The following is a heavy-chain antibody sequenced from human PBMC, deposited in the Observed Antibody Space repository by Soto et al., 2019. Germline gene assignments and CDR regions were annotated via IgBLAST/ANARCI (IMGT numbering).Heavy chain of an antibody. D-gene: IGHD2-15*01. CDR3: ARDDPGSCGGGSCKYDSGMDG. CDR2: LIPIFGTV. J-gene: IGHJ6*02. V-gene: IGHV1-69*15. CDR1: GGTFSTYA. Sequence: VQLVQSGAEVKKPGSPVKVSCKASGGTFSTYAITWVRQAPGQGREWMGTLIPIFGTVKYAQNFQGRVTITADEYTITAYMELSSQKSEDTAVVYCARDDPGSCGGGSCKYDSGMDGWGQGTSVTVSS.